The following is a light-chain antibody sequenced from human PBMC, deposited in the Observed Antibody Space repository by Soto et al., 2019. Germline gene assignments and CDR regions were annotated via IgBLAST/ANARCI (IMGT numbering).Light chain of an antibody. CDR2: DAS. V-gene: IGKV1-5*01. CDR1: ESIRTW. J-gene: IGKJ1*01. Sequence: DIQMTQSPSTLSASVGDRVTITCRASESIRTWLAWYQHKPGKAPKFLIYDASTLESGVPSRFSGGGSGTEFTLTISRLQPEDVATYYCQHWSFGQGTKVDIK. CDR3: QHWS.